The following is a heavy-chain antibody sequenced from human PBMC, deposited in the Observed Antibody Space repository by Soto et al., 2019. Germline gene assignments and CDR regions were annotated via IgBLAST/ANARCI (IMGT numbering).Heavy chain of an antibody. Sequence: EVQLVESGGGLVKPGGSLRLSCAASGFTFSSYSMNWVRQAPGKGLEWVSSISSSSSYIYYADSVKGRFTISRDNAKNSLCLQMNGRRAEDTAVYYCAIIPYYYYGMDVWGQGTTVTVSS. V-gene: IGHV3-21*01. CDR3: AIIPYYYYGMDV. CDR1: GFTFSSYS. D-gene: IGHD2-2*02. J-gene: IGHJ6*02. CDR2: ISSSSSYI.